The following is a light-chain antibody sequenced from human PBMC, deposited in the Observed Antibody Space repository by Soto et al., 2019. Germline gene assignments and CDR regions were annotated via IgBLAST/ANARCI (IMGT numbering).Light chain of an antibody. CDR3: HQRENWILT. J-gene: IGKJ4*01. CDR1: QNIKSY. V-gene: IGKV3-11*01. CDR2: DAS. Sequence: EIVLTQSPATLSLSPGERATLSCRASQNIKSYLAWYQQKPGKAPRLILYDASKRATDIPARFSGSGSGTDFILTISRLVPEDFAVYYWHQRENWILTFGGGTKVDIK.